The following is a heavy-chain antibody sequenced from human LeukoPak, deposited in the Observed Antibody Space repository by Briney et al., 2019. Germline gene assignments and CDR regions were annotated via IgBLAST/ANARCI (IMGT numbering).Heavy chain of an antibody. V-gene: IGHV4-59*08. Sequence: PSETLSLTCTVSAVSISSYYWGWLRQRPGKVLEWIGYTYYSGTTNYNHSLSRLITISVDTSKNQYSLKLSSVTAADTAVYYCARQDIPPLDYFDYWGQGTLVTVSS. D-gene: IGHD2-15*01. CDR3: ARQDIPPLDYFDY. J-gene: IGHJ4*02. CDR1: AVSISSYY. CDR2: TYYSGTT.